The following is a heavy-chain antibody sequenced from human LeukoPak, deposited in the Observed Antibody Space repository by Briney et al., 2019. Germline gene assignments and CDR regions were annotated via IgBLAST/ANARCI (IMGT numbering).Heavy chain of an antibody. D-gene: IGHD1-26*01. CDR1: GGSISSYY. CDR3: ARDGGIVGATFDY. Sequence: SETLSLTCTVSGGSISSYYWSWIRQPPGKGLEWIGEIYHSGSTNYNPSLKSRVTISVDKSKNQFSLKLSSVTAADTAVYYCARDGGIVGATFDYWGQGTLVTVSS. V-gene: IGHV4-59*12. J-gene: IGHJ4*02. CDR2: IYHSGST.